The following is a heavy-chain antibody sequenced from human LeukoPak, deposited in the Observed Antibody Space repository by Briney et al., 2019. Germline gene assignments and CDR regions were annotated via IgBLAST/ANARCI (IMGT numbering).Heavy chain of an antibody. CDR2: IYYGGST. CDR3: ARLKSPSYGASNFDY. V-gene: IGHV4-38-2*02. J-gene: IGHJ4*02. D-gene: IGHD3-16*01. Sequence: SETLSLTCTVSAYSITYGHQWGWIRQSPGRGLERIGHIYYGGSTSYNPSLKSRVTLSVDTSKNQFSLNLTSVTAADTAVYYCARLKSPSYGASNFDYWGQGTLVTVSS. CDR1: AYSITYGHQ.